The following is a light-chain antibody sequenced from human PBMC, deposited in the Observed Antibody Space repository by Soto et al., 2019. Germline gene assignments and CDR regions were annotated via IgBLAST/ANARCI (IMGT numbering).Light chain of an antibody. J-gene: IGKJ4*01. Sequence: EIVLTQSPATLSLSPGERATLSCRASQSVSNYLALYQQKPGQAPRLLTYDASNRATGIPARFSGSGSGTDFTLTISGLEPEDFAVYYCQQRSNWPPSLTFGGGTKVEIK. CDR1: QSVSNY. CDR3: QQRSNWPPSLT. V-gene: IGKV3-11*01. CDR2: DAS.